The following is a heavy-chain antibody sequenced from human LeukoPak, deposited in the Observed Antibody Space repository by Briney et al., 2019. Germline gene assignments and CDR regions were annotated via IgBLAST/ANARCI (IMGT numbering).Heavy chain of an antibody. V-gene: IGHV1-24*01. Sequence: ASVKVSCKVSGYTLTELSTHWVRQAPGKGLEWMGGFDPEDGETIYAQKFQGRVTMTEDTSTDTAYMELSSLRSEDTAVYYCATNRVLRFLEWPTTDASNWYFDLWGRGTLVTVSS. CDR1: GYTLTELS. D-gene: IGHD3-3*01. CDR3: ATNRVLRFLEWPTTDASNWYFDL. J-gene: IGHJ2*01. CDR2: FDPEDGET.